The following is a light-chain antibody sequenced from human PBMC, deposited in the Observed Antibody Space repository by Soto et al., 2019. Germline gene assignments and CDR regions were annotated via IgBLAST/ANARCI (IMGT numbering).Light chain of an antibody. J-gene: IGKJ5*01. CDR2: KVS. Sequence: DVVMAQSPLSLPVTLGQPACISCRPIQSLVSTDGNTYLNWFHQRPGRSPRRLIYKVSNRDSGVPARFSGSGSGTDFALKISRVEAEDVGVYYCMQGTHWPITFGQGTRLEIK. CDR3: MQGTHWPIT. CDR1: QSLVSTDGNTY. V-gene: IGKV2-30*01.